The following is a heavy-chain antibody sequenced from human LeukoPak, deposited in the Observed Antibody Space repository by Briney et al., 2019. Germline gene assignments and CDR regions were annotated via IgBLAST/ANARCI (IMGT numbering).Heavy chain of an antibody. Sequence: EASVKVSCKASGYTFTGYYMHWVRQAPGQGLEWMGWINPNSGGTNYAQKFQGRVTMTRDTSISTAYMELSRLRSDDTAVYYCARTTVTPRLNDAFDIWGQGTMVTVSS. V-gene: IGHV1-2*02. CDR2: INPNSGGT. CDR3: ARTTVTPRLNDAFDI. J-gene: IGHJ3*02. CDR1: GYTFTGYY. D-gene: IGHD4-17*01.